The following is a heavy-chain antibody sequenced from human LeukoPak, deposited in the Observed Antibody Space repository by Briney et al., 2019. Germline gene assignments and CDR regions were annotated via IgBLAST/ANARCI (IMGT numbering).Heavy chain of an antibody. CDR2: ITRSSGTI. J-gene: IGHJ4*02. CDR1: GFTFAAYT. V-gene: IGHV3-48*02. D-gene: IGHD6-19*01. CDR3: ARKDGGQWYFDY. Sequence: GGSLRLSCATSGFTFAAYTMIWVRQAPGKGLEWDAYITRSSGTIYYADPVKGRFTISRDDAKNSLYLQMNSLRDEDTAFYYCARKDGGQWYFDYWGQGTLVTVSS.